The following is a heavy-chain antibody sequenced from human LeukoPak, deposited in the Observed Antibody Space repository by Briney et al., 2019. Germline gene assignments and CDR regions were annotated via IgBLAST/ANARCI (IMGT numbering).Heavy chain of an antibody. CDR3: ARGYDYSSSSYWFDP. D-gene: IGHD6-6*01. CDR1: GGSFSGYY. Sequence: PSETLSLTCAVYGGSFSGYYWSWIRQPPGKGLEWIGEINHSGSTNYNPSLKSRDTISVDTSKNQFSLKLSSVTAADTAVYYCARGYDYSSSSYWFDPWGQGTLVTVSS. CDR2: INHSGST. V-gene: IGHV4-34*01. J-gene: IGHJ5*02.